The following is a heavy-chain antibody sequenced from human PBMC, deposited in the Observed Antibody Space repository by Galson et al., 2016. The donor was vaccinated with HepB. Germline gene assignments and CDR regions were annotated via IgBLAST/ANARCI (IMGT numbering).Heavy chain of an antibody. CDR1: GSSFPSYW. CDR2: IYPGNSDT. CDR3: VRLLFPISSGDY. Sequence: QSGAEVKKPGESLKISCKGSGSSFPSYWIGWVRQMPGKGLEWMGTIYPGNSDTRYSPSFQGQVTISADTSISTAYLQWSSLKASDTAMYYCVRLLFPISSGDYWGQGTLVTVSS. V-gene: IGHV5-51*01. J-gene: IGHJ4*02. D-gene: IGHD6-6*01.